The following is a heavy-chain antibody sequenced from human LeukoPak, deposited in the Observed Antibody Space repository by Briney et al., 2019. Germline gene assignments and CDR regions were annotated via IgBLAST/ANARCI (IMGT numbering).Heavy chain of an antibody. CDR1: GGSISSSSYY. J-gene: IGHJ4*02. D-gene: IGHD6-13*01. CDR2: IYYSGST. Sequence: ASETLSLTCTVSGGSISSSSYYWGWIRQPPGKGLEWIGSIYYSGSTYYNPSLKSRVTISVDTSKNQFSLKLSSVTAADTAVYYCARGLYSSSWYFYFDYWGQGTLVTVSS. V-gene: IGHV4-39*01. CDR3: ARGLYSSSWYFYFDY.